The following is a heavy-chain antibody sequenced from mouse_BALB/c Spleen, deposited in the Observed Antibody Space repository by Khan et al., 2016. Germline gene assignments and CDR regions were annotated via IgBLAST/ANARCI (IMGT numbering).Heavy chain of an antibody. D-gene: IGHD3-1*01. J-gene: IGHJ2*01. CDR2: INYSGST. Sequence: EVQLQESGPDLVKPSQSLSLTCTVTGYSITSHYTWHWIRHFPGNKLEWMGYINYSGSTNYNPSLKSRFSITRDTSKNQFFLQLSSVHADDSATISGAKCNAGYWYYFDYRGQGTTLTVSS. V-gene: IGHV3-1*02. CDR3: AKCNAGYWYYFDY. CDR1: GYSITSHYT.